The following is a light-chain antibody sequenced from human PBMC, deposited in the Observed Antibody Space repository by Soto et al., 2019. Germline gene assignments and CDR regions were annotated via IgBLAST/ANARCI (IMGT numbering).Light chain of an antibody. Sequence: SALTQPASVSGSPGQSITISCNGTSSDVGAYNYVSWYQQHPGKAPKLMIYKVSNRPSGVSNRFSGSKSNNTASLTISGLQAEDEADYYCSSYTSSSTLVFGTGTKLTVL. CDR1: SSDVGAYNY. CDR2: KVS. V-gene: IGLV2-14*01. J-gene: IGLJ1*01. CDR3: SSYTSSSTLV.